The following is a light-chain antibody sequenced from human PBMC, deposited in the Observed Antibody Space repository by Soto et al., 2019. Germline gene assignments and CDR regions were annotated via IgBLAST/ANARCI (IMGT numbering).Light chain of an antibody. Sequence: EIVLAQSPGTLSLSPGERATLSCRASQSISSSSLAWYQQKPGQAPRLVIYAASTRATGIPNRFSGSGSGTDFTLTISRLEREDFAVYYCQQFGTSPLTFGGVTTLEI. CDR1: QSISSSS. J-gene: IGKJ4*01. V-gene: IGKV3-20*01. CDR3: QQFGTSPLT. CDR2: AAS.